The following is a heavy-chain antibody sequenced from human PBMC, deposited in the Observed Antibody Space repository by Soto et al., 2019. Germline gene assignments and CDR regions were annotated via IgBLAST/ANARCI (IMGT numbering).Heavy chain of an antibody. CDR1: GDSISSSRSSSYY. D-gene: IGHD4-17*01. J-gene: IGHJ4*02. CDR3: ARGDRNDYGDFKG. Sequence: PSETLSLTCTVSGDSISSSRSSSYYWAWIRQPPGKGLEWIGSIDYNGGTYYHPSLKSRVTISEDTSRNHFSLKLSSVTAADTAVYYCARGDRNDYGDFKGWGQGTLVTSPQ. V-gene: IGHV4-39*07. CDR2: IDYNGGT.